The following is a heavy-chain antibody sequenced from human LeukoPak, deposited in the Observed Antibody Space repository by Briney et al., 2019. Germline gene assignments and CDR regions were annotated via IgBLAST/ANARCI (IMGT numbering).Heavy chain of an antibody. D-gene: IGHD6-13*01. V-gene: IGHV1-2*02. CDR1: GYTFTGYY. J-gene: IGHJ4*02. CDR3: ARGGYSSSWYEDY. Sequence: ASVKVSCKASGYTFTGYYMHWVRQAPGQGLEWMGWINPNSGGTNYAQKLQGRVTMTRDTSISTAYMELSRPRSDDTAVYYCARGGYSSSWYEDYWGQGTLVTVSS. CDR2: INPNSGGT.